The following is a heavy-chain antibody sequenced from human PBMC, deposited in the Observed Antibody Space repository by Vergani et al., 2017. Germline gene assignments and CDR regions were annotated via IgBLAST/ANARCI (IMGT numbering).Heavy chain of an antibody. J-gene: IGHJ4*02. V-gene: IGHV1-18*01. Sequence: QVQLVQSGAEVKKPGASVKVSCKASGYTFTSYGISWVRQAPGQGLEWMGWISAYNGNTNYAQKLQGRVTMTTDTSTSTAYMELRSLRSDDTAVYYCARVPFTYYYDSSGYYQFDYWGQGTLVTVSS. D-gene: IGHD3-22*01. CDR3: ARVPFTYYYDSSGYYQFDY. CDR1: GYTFTSYG. CDR2: ISAYNGNT.